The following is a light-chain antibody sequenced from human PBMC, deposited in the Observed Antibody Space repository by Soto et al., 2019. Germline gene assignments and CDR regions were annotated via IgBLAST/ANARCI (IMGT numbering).Light chain of an antibody. Sequence: QSALTQRASVSGSPGQSITISCTGTSSDVGCYNYVSWYQQHPGKAPKLMIYDVSNRPSGVSNRFSGSKSGNTASLTISGLQAEDEADSYCSSYTSSSTLLYVFGTGTKLTVL. CDR3: SSYTSSSTLLYV. V-gene: IGLV2-14*01. CDR1: SSDVGCYNY. CDR2: DVS. J-gene: IGLJ1*01.